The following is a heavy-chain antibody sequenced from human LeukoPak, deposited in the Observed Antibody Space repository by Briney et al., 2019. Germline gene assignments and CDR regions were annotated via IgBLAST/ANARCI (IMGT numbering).Heavy chain of an antibody. CDR1: GGSISSYY. J-gene: IGHJ6*03. V-gene: IGHV4-59*01. D-gene: IGHD3-10*01. CDR3: AKSAGGYYYYYMDV. Sequence: SETLSLTCTVSGGSISSYYWSWIRQPPGKGREWIGYIYYSGSTNYNPSLKSRVTISVDTSKNQFSLKLSSVTAADTAVYYCAKSAGGYYYYYMDVWGKGTTVTVSS. CDR2: IYYSGST.